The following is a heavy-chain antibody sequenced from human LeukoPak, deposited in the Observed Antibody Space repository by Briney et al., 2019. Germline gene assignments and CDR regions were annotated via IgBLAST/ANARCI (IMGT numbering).Heavy chain of an antibody. D-gene: IGHD1-26*01. J-gene: IGHJ6*03. CDR2: FQYTGST. CDR3: ARTGGSFYFYYYMDV. V-gene: IGHV4-39*07. Sequence: SETLSLTCTVSGGSIRSSSYNWGWVRQPPGKGLEWIGSFQYTGSTHYNPSLKSRVTISVDTSKNQFSLKLSSVTAADTALYYCARTGGSFYFYYYMDVWGKGTTITVSS. CDR1: GGSIRSSSYN.